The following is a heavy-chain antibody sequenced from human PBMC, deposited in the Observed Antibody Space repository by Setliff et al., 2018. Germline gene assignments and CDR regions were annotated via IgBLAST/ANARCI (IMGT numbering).Heavy chain of an antibody. Sequence: SVKVSCKASGGTVTSFAISWVRQAPGQGLEWMGGVMSIFGTTDYAQKFQGRVTLAADYMELSSLTSEDTAVYYCARGPAPYYFDYWGQGTLVTVSS. V-gene: IGHV1-69*13. CDR1: GGTVTSFA. J-gene: IGHJ4*02. CDR2: VMSIFGTT. CDR3: ARGPAPYYFDY.